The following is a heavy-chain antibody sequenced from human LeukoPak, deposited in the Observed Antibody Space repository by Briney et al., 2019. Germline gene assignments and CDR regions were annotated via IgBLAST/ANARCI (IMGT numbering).Heavy chain of an antibody. J-gene: IGHJ6*03. Sequence: SETLSLTCTVSGYSISSDYYWGWIRQPPGKGLEWIGSIYHSGSTYYNPSLKSRVTISVDTSKNQFSLKLSSVTAADTAVYYCARDYYDSSGYYYYYYYMDVWGKGTTVTISS. CDR2: IYHSGST. CDR1: GYSISSDYY. V-gene: IGHV4-38-2*02. D-gene: IGHD3-22*01. CDR3: ARDYYDSSGYYYYYYYMDV.